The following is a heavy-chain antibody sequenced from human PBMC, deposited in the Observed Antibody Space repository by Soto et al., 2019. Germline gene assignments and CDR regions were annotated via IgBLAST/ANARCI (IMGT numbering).Heavy chain of an antibody. J-gene: IGHJ3*02. V-gene: IGHV3-74*03. D-gene: IGHD2-2*01. CDR3: AREAGYCSRTSCYRRAFDT. CDR1: GFTFSGHW. CDR2: INTDGGSS. Sequence: EVQLVESGGDLVQPGGSLRLSCAASGFTFSGHWMHWVRQVPGKGLEWVSRINTDGGSSAYADSVKDRFTISRDNAKNTLYLQMKGLRAEDTAVYYCAREAGYCSRTSCYRRAFDTWGQGTTVTVSS.